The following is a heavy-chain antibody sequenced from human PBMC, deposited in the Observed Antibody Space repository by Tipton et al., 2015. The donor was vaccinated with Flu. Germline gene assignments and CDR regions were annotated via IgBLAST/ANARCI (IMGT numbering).Heavy chain of an antibody. CDR3: ARGSYGELLYFDH. CDR1: GGSISSYY. CDR2: IYYSGST. J-gene: IGHJ4*02. D-gene: IGHD1-26*01. Sequence: LRLSCTVSGGSISSYYWSWIRQPPGKGLEWIGYIYYSGSTNCNPSLKSRVTISVDTSKNQFSLKLSSVTAADTAVYYCARGSYGELLYFDHWGQGILVTVSS. V-gene: IGHV4-59*01.